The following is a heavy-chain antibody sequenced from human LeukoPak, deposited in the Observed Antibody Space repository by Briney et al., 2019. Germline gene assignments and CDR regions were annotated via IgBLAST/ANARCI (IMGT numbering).Heavy chain of an antibody. D-gene: IGHD3-10*01. J-gene: IGHJ6*02. Sequence: PGGSLRLSCIASGFTLSPYWMTWVRQAPGRGLKWVANIKGDGSENYSVESVKGRFTISRDNAKNSLFLQLNSLRADDTAVYYCARGRPDYYGSGTYYPYFYGLDVWGQGTSVTVSS. V-gene: IGHV3-7*01. CDR3: ARGRPDYYGSGTYYPYFYGLDV. CDR2: IKGDGSEN. CDR1: GFTLSPYW.